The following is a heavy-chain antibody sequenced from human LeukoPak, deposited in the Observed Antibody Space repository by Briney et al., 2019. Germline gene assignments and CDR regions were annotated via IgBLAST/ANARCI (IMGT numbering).Heavy chain of an antibody. D-gene: IGHD6-13*01. CDR1: GFTFSSST. Sequence: GGSLRLSCAASGFTFSSSTMNWVRQAPGKGLEWVSSISGGSIYIYYADSVKGRFTISRDNGKNSLYLQMNSLRAEDTAVYYCASDKTAQLDNYYYYMDVWGKGTTVTISS. CDR2: ISGGSIYI. CDR3: ASDKTAQLDNYYYYMDV. J-gene: IGHJ6*03. V-gene: IGHV3-21*06.